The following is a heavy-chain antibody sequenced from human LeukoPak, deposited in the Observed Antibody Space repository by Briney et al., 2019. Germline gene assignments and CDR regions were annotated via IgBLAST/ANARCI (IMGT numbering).Heavy chain of an antibody. J-gene: IGHJ3*02. CDR2: ISSSSSYI. D-gene: IGHD1-26*01. Sequence: GGSLRLSCAASGFTFSSYAIHWVRQAPGKGLEWVSSISSSSSYIYYADSVKGRFTISRDNAKNSLYLQMNSLRAEDTAVYYCATGSYGAFDIWGQGTMVTVSS. CDR1: GFTFSSYA. V-gene: IGHV3-21*01. CDR3: ATGSYGAFDI.